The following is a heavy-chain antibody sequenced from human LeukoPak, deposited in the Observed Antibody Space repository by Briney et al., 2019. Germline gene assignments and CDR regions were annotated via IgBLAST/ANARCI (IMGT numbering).Heavy chain of an antibody. J-gene: IGHJ4*02. CDR3: ARGSRGYSYGWYLDY. CDR1: GGTFSSYA. D-gene: IGHD5-18*01. V-gene: IGHV1-69*13. CDR2: IIPIFGTA. Sequence: SVKVSCKASGGTFSSYAISWVRQAPGQGLEWMGGIIPIFGTANYAQKFQGRVTITADESTSTAYMELSSLRSEDTAVYYCARGSRGYSYGWYLDYWGQGTLVTVSS.